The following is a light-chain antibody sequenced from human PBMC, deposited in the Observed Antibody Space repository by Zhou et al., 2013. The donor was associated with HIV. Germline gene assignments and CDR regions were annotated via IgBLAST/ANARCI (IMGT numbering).Light chain of an antibody. Sequence: QSVLTQPPSVSAAPGQKVSISCSGSSSNIGNNYVSWYQQLPGTAPKLLIYDNNKRPSGIPDRFSGSKSGTSASLAISGLQSDDEADYYCGAWDDSLNGVVFGGGTKLTVL. J-gene: IGLJ2*01. CDR2: DNN. CDR1: SSNIGNNY. V-gene: IGLV1-51*01. CDR3: GAWDDSLNGVV.